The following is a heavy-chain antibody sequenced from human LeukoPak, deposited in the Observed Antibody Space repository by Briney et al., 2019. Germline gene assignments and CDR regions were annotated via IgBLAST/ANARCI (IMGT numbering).Heavy chain of an antibody. CDR2: IKSKTDGGTT. Sequence: PGGSLRLSCAASGFTFSNAWMNWVRQAPGKGLEWVGRIKSKTDGGTTDYAAPVKGGFTISRDDSKTTLYLQMNSLKTEDTAVYYCTTRYCSGGRCDYWGQGTLVTVSS. D-gene: IGHD2-15*01. V-gene: IGHV3-15*01. CDR1: GFTFSNAW. J-gene: IGHJ4*02. CDR3: TTRYCSGGRCDY.